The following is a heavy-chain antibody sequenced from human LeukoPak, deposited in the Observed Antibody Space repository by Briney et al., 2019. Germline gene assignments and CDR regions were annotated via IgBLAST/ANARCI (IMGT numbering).Heavy chain of an antibody. CDR2: IRYDGGNK. CDR1: GFTFKNYG. CDR3: ARARYCSSISCRDAFDI. D-gene: IGHD2-2*01. Sequence: GGSLRLSCAASGFTFKNYGMHWVRQAPGKGLEWVAIIRYDGGNKYYADSVRGRFTISRDNTKNTLYLQMNSLRGEDSALYYCARARYCSSISCRDAFDIWGQGTMVTVSS. J-gene: IGHJ3*02. V-gene: IGHV3-30*02.